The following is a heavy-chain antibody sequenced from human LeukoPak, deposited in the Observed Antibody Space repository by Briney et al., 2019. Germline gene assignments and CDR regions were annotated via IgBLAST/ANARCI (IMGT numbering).Heavy chain of an antibody. J-gene: IGHJ4*02. V-gene: IGHV3-23*01. D-gene: IGHD6-13*01. CDR2: ISGSGGGT. CDR1: GFTFSSYA. Sequence: GGSLRLSCAASGFTFSSYAMSWVRQAPGKGLEWVSAISGSGGGTYYADSVKGRFTISRDNSKNTLYLQMNSLRAEDTAVYYCAKRASSTYSSSWYYFDYWGQGTLVTVSS. CDR3: AKRASSTYSSSWYYFDY.